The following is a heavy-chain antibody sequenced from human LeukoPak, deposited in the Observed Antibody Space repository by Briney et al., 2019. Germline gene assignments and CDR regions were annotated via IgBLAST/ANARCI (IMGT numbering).Heavy chain of an antibody. D-gene: IGHD2-8*01. J-gene: IGHJ4*02. CDR2: INDDGSRT. Sequence: GGSLRLSCAASGFTFSSYWMHWVRQAPGKGLVWVSRINDDGSRTNYADSVKGRFSISRGNARNTLYLQMNSLRAEDTAVYYCARNGPIDYWGQGTLVTVSS. CDR3: ARNGPIDY. V-gene: IGHV3-74*01. CDR1: GFTFSSYW.